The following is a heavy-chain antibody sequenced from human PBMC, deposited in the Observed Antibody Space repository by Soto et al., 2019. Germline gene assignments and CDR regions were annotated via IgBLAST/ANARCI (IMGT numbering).Heavy chain of an antibody. CDR1: GGSISSYY. CDR2: IYYSGST. CDR3: ARGRPQKGGYCSSTSCYSYYYYYMDV. D-gene: IGHD2-2*01. Sequence: SETLSLTCTVSGGSISSYYWSWIRQPPGKGLEWIGYIYYSGSTNYNPSPKSRVTISVDTSKNQFSLKLSSVTAADTAVYYCARGRPQKGGYCSSTSCYSYYYYYMDVWGKGTTVTVSS. V-gene: IGHV4-59*01. J-gene: IGHJ6*03.